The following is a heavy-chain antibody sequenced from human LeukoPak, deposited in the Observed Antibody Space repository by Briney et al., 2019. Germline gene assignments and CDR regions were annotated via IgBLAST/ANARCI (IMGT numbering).Heavy chain of an antibody. CDR2: INPSGGST. Sequence: ASVKVSCKASGYTFTGYYMHWVRQAPGQGLEWMGIINPSGGSTSYAQKFQGRVTMTRDTSTSTVYMELSSLRSEDTAVYYCARDSAVCGGSCFLFDYWGQGTLVTVSS. CDR1: GYTFTGYY. V-gene: IGHV1-46*01. D-gene: IGHD2-15*01. CDR3: ARDSAVCGGSCFLFDY. J-gene: IGHJ4*02.